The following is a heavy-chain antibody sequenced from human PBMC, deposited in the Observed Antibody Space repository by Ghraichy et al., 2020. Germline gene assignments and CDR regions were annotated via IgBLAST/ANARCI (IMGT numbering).Heavy chain of an antibody. CDR2: IYYSGST. CDR1: GGSISSGGDY. CDR3: ARDDTLVRGSALAV. D-gene: IGHD3-10*01. V-gene: IGHV4-31*03. J-gene: IGHJ6*02. Sequence: SETLSLTCTVSGGSISSGGDYWSWIRQHPGKGLEWIGYIYYSGSTYSNPSLKSRVTISVDTSKNQFSLKLSSVTAADTAVYYCARDDTLVRGSALAVWGQGTTVTVSS.